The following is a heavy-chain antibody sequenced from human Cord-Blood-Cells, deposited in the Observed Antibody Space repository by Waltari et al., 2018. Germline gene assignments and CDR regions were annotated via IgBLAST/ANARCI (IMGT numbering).Heavy chain of an antibody. V-gene: IGHV3-48*03. CDR3: AREFPPPYYDFWSGYYTYYYYGMDV. CDR2: ISSSGSTI. Sequence: EVQLVESGGGLVQPGGSLRLSCAASGFTFSSYEMNWVRPAPGKGLAWVSYISSSGSTIFNAYSVKGRFTISGDKAKNSLYLQINSLRADDTAVYCCAREFPPPYYDFWSGYYTYYYYGMDVWVQGTTVTVSS. CDR1: GFTFSSYE. J-gene: IGHJ6*02. D-gene: IGHD3-3*01.